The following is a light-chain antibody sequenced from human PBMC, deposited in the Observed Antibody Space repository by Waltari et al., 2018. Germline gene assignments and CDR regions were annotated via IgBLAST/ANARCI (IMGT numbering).Light chain of an antibody. J-gene: IGKJ4*01. CDR1: QSLNNF. Sequence: IQMTHSPSSLSASVADRVPITCRASQSLNNFLNWYQQTPGKAPKLLIYAASNLHSGVPSRFSGSGSGTEFTLTISSLQPEDFATYFCQRSHSIPLTFGGGTKVEI. CDR2: AAS. V-gene: IGKV1-39*01. CDR3: QRSHSIPLT.